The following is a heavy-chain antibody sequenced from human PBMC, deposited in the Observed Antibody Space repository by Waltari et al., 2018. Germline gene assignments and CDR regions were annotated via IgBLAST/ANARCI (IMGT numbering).Heavy chain of an antibody. CDR2: IRAYNGNT. Sequence: QIQLVQSGGEVKKPGASVKVSCKASGYMFRNFGIFWVRQAPGQGLEFMGWIRAYNGNTTYAQTFQGRLTLTTDTSASTAYMELSSLTSDDTAVYYCARDRRDDNNSVRWLDPWGQGTLVTVSS. V-gene: IGHV1-18*01. J-gene: IGHJ5*02. CDR3: ARDRRDDNNSVRWLDP. CDR1: GYMFRNFG. D-gene: IGHD3-10*02.